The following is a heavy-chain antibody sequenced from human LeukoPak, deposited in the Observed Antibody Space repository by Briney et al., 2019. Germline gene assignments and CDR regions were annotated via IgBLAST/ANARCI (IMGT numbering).Heavy chain of an antibody. D-gene: IGHD5-12*01. J-gene: IGHJ4*02. CDR3: ARGRGSTSRY. CDR1: GYTFTSYG. V-gene: IGHV1-18*01. Sequence: ASVTVSCKASGYTFTSYGITWVRQAPGQGLEWMGWISTYNGNTNYAQNLQGRVTMTTDTPTSTAYMELRSLRSDDTAVYYCARGRGSTSRYWGQGTLVTVSS. CDR2: ISTYNGNT.